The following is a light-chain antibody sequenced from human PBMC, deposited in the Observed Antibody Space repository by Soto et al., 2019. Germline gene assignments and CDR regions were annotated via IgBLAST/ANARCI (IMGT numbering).Light chain of an antibody. Sequence: EIVLTHSPATLSVSPGDRVTLSCRASESLFGFLAWYQQKPGQAPRLLISGVSTRATGIPARFSGGGSATDFTLTISSLQSEDSAVYFCQSYNDWPFASGLGTRLEI. V-gene: IGKV3-15*01. J-gene: IGKJ2*01. CDR2: GVS. CDR1: ESLFGF. CDR3: QSYNDWPFA.